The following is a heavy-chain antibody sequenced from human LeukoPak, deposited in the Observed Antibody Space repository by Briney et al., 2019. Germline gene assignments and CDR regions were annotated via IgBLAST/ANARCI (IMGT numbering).Heavy chain of an antibody. D-gene: IGHD3-3*01. J-gene: IGHJ5*02. CDR3: AREGHYDFWSGYYTANWFDP. Sequence: GGSLRLSCAASGFTFSTYWMSWVCQATGKGLEWVANIKQDGSKIYYVDSVKGRFTISRDNAKNSLYLQMNSLRAEDTAVYYCAREGHYDFWSGYYTANWFDPWGQGTLVTVSS. CDR1: GFTFSTYW. V-gene: IGHV3-7*01. CDR2: IKQDGSKI.